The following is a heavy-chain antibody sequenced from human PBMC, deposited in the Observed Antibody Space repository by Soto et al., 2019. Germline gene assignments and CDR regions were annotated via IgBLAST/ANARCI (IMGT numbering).Heavy chain of an antibody. CDR2: XXXXGGST. CDR1: GYTFTSYY. J-gene: IGHJ6*02. CDR3: ARDPLAHFDWLWGPSHPRFPECYGMDV. Sequence: EASVKVSCKASGYTFTSYYMHWVRQAPGQGLEWXXXXXXXGGSTSYAQKFQGRVTMTRDTSTSTVYMELSSLRSEDTAVYYCARDPLAHFDWLWGPSHPRFPECYGMDVWGQGTTVTVSS. D-gene: IGHD3-9*01. V-gene: IGHV1-46*01.